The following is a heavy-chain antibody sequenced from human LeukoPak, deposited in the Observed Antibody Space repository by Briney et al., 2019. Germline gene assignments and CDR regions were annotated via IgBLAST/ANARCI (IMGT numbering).Heavy chain of an antibody. Sequence: TGGSLRLSCAASGFTFSSYGMHWVRQAPGKGLEWVAVISYDGSNKYYADSVKGRFTISRDNSKNTLYLQMNSLRAEDTAVYYCAKDPQRGNYYDSSVPGYWGQGTLVTVSS. CDR3: AKDPQRGNYYDSSVPGY. CDR1: GFTFSSYG. J-gene: IGHJ4*02. CDR2: ISYDGSNK. D-gene: IGHD3-22*01. V-gene: IGHV3-30*18.